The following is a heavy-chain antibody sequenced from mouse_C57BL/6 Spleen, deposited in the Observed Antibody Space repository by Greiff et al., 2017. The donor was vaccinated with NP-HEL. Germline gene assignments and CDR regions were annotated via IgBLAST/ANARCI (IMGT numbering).Heavy chain of an antibody. CDR3: ARRDTTVVAKSYYYAMDY. D-gene: IGHD1-1*01. CDR1: GFTFSDYG. V-gene: IGHV5-17*01. Sequence: DVKLVESGGGLVKPGGSLKLSCAASGFTFSDYGMHWVRQAPEKGLEWVAYISSGSSTIYYADTVKGRFTISRDNARNTLFLQMTSLRSEDTAMYYCARRDTTVVAKSYYYAMDYWGQGTSVTVSS. CDR2: ISSGSSTI. J-gene: IGHJ4*01.